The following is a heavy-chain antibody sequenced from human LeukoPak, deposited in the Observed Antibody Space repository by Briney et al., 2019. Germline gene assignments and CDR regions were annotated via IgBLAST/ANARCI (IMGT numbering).Heavy chain of an antibody. CDR3: ARNFDMRAFDP. Sequence: GASVKVSCKASGYTFTGYYMNWVRQARGQELDWMGWINSDRGFTKYAQKFQGRHTMTRDTSITTVYMDLTRLTSDDTAVYYCARNFDMRAFDPWGQGTLVTVSS. CDR1: GYTFTGYY. D-gene: IGHD3-9*01. CDR2: INSDRGFT. V-gene: IGHV1-2*02. J-gene: IGHJ5*02.